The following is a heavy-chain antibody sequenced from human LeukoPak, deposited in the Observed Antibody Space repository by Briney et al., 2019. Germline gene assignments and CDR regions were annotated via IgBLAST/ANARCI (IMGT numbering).Heavy chain of an antibody. D-gene: IGHD3-22*01. CDR1: GFTFTHYA. CDR3: ARDPRGPAGYDSPARDTFDC. J-gene: IGHJ4*02. Sequence: PGRSLRLSCAASGFTFTHYAMHWVRQTPGKGLEWVAVIFYDGTIQYYSDSVRSRLIVSRDNPKNTLYLQMNSLRAEDTAVYYCARDPRGPAGYDSPARDTFDCWGQGTLVTVSS. V-gene: IGHV3-30*03. CDR2: IFYDGTIQ.